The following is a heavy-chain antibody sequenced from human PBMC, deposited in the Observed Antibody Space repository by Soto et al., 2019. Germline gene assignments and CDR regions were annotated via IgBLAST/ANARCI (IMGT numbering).Heavy chain of an antibody. Sequence: QVQLVQSGAEVKKPGASVKVSCKASGYTFTSYGISWVRQAPGQGLEWMGWISAYNGNTNYAQKLQGRVTMTTDTTTSRAYMELMRLRSDDTAVDYCATETGIAAAGDIYYYYGMDVWGQGTTVTVSS. J-gene: IGHJ6*02. CDR1: GYTFTSYG. CDR3: ATETGIAAAGDIYYYYGMDV. V-gene: IGHV1-18*04. D-gene: IGHD6-13*01. CDR2: ISAYNGNT.